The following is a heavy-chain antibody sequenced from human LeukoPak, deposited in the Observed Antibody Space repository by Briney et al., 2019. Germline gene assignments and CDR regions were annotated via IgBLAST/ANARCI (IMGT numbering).Heavy chain of an antibody. V-gene: IGHV3-74*01. CDR2: IYNDDSST. CDR1: GFTFSTYY. J-gene: IGHJ6*02. Sequence: PGGSLRLSCAASGFTFSTYYMHWVRQAPGKGLVWVSRIYNDDSSTTYAESVKGRFTISSDNGKNTLYLQMSSLRDDDTAVYYCVKGGAWQGNVRDVWAQGTTVTVSS. D-gene: IGHD3-10*01. CDR3: VKGGAWQGNVRDV.